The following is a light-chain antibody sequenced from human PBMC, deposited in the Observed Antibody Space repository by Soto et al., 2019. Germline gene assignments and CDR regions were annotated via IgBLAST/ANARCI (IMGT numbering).Light chain of an antibody. J-gene: IGLJ1*01. CDR1: SSNIGNNY. CDR2: RND. V-gene: IGLV1-47*01. CDR3: AAWDDSLSGSYV. Sequence: QSVLTQPPSASGTPGQRVTVSCSGSSSNIGNNYVFWYHHLPGTAPKLLIYRNDQRPSGVSARFSGSKSGTSASLAISGLRSEDEADYYCAAWDDSLSGSYVFGPGTKLTVL.